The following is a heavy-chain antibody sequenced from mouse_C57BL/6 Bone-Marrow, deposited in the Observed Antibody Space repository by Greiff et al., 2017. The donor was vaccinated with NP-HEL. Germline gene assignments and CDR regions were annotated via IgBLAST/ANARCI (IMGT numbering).Heavy chain of an antibody. CDR2: ISNGGGST. J-gene: IGHJ4*01. CDR1: GFTFSDYY. V-gene: IGHV5-12*01. CDR3: ARQGGYDDAMDY. Sequence: EVKVVESGGGLVQPGGSRKLSCAASGFTFSDYYMYWVRQTPEKRLEWVAYISNGGGSTYYPDTVKGRFTISRDNAKNTLYLQRSRLKSEDTAMYYCARQGGYDDAMDYWGQGTSVTVSS. D-gene: IGHD2-2*01.